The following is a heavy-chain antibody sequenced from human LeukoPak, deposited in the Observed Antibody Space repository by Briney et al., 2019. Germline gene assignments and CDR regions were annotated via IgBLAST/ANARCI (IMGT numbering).Heavy chain of an antibody. D-gene: IGHD4-23*01. CDR1: GFTFSSYW. V-gene: IGHV3-74*01. J-gene: IGHJ4*02. CDR2: INSDGSST. CDR3: ARGGNSLNFDY. Sequence: PGGSLRLSCAASGFTFSSYWMHWVRQAPGKGLVCVSRINSDGSSTSYADSVKGRFTISRDNAKNTLYLQMNSLRAEDTAVYYCARGGNSLNFDYWGQGTLVTVSS.